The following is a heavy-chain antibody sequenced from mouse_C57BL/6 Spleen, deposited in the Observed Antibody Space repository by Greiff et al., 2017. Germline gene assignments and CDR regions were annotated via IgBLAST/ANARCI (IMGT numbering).Heavy chain of an antibody. J-gene: IGHJ2*01. CDR2: IYPGSGST. CDR1: GYTFTSYW. D-gene: IGHD1-1*01. Sequence: QVQLQQSGAELVKPGASVKMSCKASGYTFTSYWITWVKQRPGQGLEWIGDIYPGSGSTNYNEKFKSKATLTVDASSRTAYRQLSSLTSEDSAVYYCARDPSFITTVVGYWGQGTTLTVSS. V-gene: IGHV1-55*01. CDR3: ARDPSFITTVVGY.